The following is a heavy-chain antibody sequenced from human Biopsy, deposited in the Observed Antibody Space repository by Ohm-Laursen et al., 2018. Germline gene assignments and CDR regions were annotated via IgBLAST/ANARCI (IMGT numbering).Heavy chain of an antibody. V-gene: IGHV4-39*01. CDR1: GESFNGYY. D-gene: IGHD3-10*01. J-gene: IGHJ4*02. CDR2: IYYSGST. Sequence: SDTLSLTWAVYGESFNGYYWSWIRQPPGKGLEWIGSIYYSGSTYYNPSLKSRVTISADRSKNQFSLKLTSVTAADTAMYYCARQEFATSPLDYWGQGSLVTVSS. CDR3: ARQEFATSPLDY.